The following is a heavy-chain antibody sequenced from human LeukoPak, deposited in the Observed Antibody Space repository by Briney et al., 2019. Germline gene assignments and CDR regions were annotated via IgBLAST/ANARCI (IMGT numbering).Heavy chain of an antibody. V-gene: IGHV4-59*01. J-gene: IGHJ5*02. CDR1: GVSISTYY. CDR2: IYYSGST. CDR3: ARDNGCSGGSCYRWFDP. Sequence: SETLSLTCTVSGVSISTYYWSWIRQPPGKGLEYIGFIYYSGSTNYNPSLKSRVTISVDTSKNQFSLKLSSVTAADTAVYYCARDNGCSGGSCYRWFDPWGQGTLVTVS. D-gene: IGHD2-15*01.